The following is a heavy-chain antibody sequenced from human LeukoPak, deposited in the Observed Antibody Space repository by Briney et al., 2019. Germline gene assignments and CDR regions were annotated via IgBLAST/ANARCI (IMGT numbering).Heavy chain of an antibody. J-gene: IGHJ5*02. Sequence: SETLSLTCTVSGGSISSYYWSWIRQLPGKGLEWIGYIYYSGSTNYNPSLKSRVTISVDTSKNQFSLKLSSVTAADTAVYYCASLNYYGSGSYYSWFDPWGQGTLVTVSS. V-gene: IGHV4-59*08. D-gene: IGHD3-10*01. CDR1: GGSISSYY. CDR2: IYYSGST. CDR3: ASLNYYGSGSYYSWFDP.